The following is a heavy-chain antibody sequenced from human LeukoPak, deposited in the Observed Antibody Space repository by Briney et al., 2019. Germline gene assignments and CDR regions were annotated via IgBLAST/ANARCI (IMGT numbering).Heavy chain of an antibody. V-gene: IGHV4-34*01. J-gene: IGHJ4*02. CDR2: INHSGST. CDR1: GGSFSGYY. Sequence: SETLSLTCAVYGGSFSGYYWSWIRQPPGKGLEWIGEINHSGSTNYNPSLKSRVTISVDTSKNQFSLKLSSVTAADTAVYYCARAGSSHHYFDYWGQGTLVTVSS. D-gene: IGHD1-26*01. CDR3: ARAGSSHHYFDY.